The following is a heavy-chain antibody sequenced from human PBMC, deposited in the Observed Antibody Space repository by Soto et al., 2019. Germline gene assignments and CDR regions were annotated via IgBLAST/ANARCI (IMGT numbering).Heavy chain of an antibody. CDR3: ARDTYDFWSGYYRGYYYYMDV. Sequence: GSLRLSCAASGFTFSSYSMNWVRQAPGTGLERVSYNSSSSSTIYYADTVTGQFTISRDNAKNSLYLQMNSMRAEDTAVYYCARDTYDFWSGYYRGYYYYMDVWGKGT. D-gene: IGHD3-3*01. CDR1: GFTFSSYS. CDR2: NSSSSSTI. V-gene: IGHV3-48*01. J-gene: IGHJ6*03.